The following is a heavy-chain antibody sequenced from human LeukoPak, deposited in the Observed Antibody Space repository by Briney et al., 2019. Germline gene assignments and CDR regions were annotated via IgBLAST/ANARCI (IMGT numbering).Heavy chain of an antibody. V-gene: IGHV4-4*09. CDR3: ARLTGGGSYWGYFDY. Sequence: SETPSLTCTVSGASIPSSYYWSWIRQPPGKGLECIGYISASGNTNYNPSPKSRVTISVDTSKSQFSLNLSSVTAADTAIYYCARLTGGGSYWGYFDYWGQGNLVTVSS. D-gene: IGHD1-26*01. CDR1: GASIPSSYY. CDR2: ISASGNT. J-gene: IGHJ4*02.